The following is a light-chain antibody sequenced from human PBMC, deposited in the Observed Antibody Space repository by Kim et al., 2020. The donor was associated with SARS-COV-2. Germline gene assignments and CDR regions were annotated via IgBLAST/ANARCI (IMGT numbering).Light chain of an antibody. CDR2: GKT. Sequence: GQKARISRQGDSLRNYYSSWYQQKPRQAPILVIYGKTHRPSGIPDRFSGFSSGNIASLTIAGAQAEDEADYYCNSRDSSGSRVIFGGGTQLTVL. V-gene: IGLV3-19*01. CDR3: NSRDSSGSRVI. J-gene: IGLJ2*01. CDR1: SLRNYY.